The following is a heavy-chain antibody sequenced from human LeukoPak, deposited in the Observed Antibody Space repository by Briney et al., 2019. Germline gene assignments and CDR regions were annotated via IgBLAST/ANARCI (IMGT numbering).Heavy chain of an antibody. V-gene: IGHV4-34*01. CDR1: GGSFCGYY. D-gene: IGHD3-16*01. CDR2: INHSGST. J-gene: IGHJ5*02. CDR3: WGGLGGGTYRPRWFDP. Sequence: SETPSLTCAVYGGSFCGYYWSWIRQPPGEGLEWIGEINHSGSTNYSPSLKSRVTISVDTSKNQFSLKQSSVTAADTAVYYCWGGLGGGTYRPRWFDPWGQGTLVTVSS.